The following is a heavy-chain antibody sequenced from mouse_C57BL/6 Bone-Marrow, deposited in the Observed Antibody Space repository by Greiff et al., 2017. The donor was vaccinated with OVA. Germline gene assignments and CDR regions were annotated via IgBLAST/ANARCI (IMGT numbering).Heavy chain of an antibody. CDR2: IDPENGDT. CDR3: TTIYFDY. CDR1: GFNIKDDY. J-gene: IGHJ2*01. Sequence: EVQLQQSVAELVRPGASVKLSCTASGFNIKDDYMHWVKQRPEQGLEWIGWIDPENGDTEYASKFQGKATITADTSSNTAYLQLSSLTSEDTAVYYCTTIYFDYWGQGTTLTVSS. V-gene: IGHV14-4*01.